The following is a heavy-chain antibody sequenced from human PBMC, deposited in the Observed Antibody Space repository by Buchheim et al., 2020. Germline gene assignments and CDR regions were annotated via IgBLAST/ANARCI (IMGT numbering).Heavy chain of an antibody. CDR2: ISSSGSTI. CDR3: ARAGYCSSTSCYIQGIFYYYYYGMDV. Sequence: EVQLVESGGGLVQPGGSLRLSCAASGFTFSSYEMNWVRQAPGKGLEWVSYISSSGSTIYYADSVKGRFTIPRDNAKNSLYLQMNSLRAEDTAVYYCARAGYCSSTSCYIQGIFYYYYYGMDVWGQGTT. V-gene: IGHV3-48*03. CDR1: GFTFSSYE. J-gene: IGHJ6*02. D-gene: IGHD2-2*02.